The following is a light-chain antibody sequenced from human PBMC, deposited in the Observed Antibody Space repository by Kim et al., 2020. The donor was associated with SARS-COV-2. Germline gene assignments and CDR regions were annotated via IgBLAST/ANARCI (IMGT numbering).Light chain of an antibody. CDR2: GAS. V-gene: IGKV3-20*01. Sequence: FSPGERDNLPCRASQCVSSSYLAWEQPRPGQAPRPLHDGASSRATGIPDRVRGRGFGTDFNLHNSRLEPEDLGVYYCQQYGSSPDTFG. CDR1: QCVSSSY. J-gene: IGKJ2*01. CDR3: QQYGSSPDT.